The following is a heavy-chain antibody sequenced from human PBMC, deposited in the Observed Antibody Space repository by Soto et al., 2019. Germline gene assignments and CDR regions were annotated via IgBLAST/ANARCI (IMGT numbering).Heavy chain of an antibody. V-gene: IGHV3-9*01. CDR1: GFTFDDYA. CDR2: ISWNSGSI. D-gene: IGHD2-15*01. CDR3: AKDFWRYCSGGSCYSLAFDI. Sequence: PGGSLRLSCAASGFTFDDYAMHWVRQAPGKGLEWVSGISWNSGSIGYADSVKGRFTISRDNAKNSLYLQMSSLRAEDTALYYCAKDFWRYCSGGSCYSLAFDIWGQGTMVTVSS. J-gene: IGHJ3*02.